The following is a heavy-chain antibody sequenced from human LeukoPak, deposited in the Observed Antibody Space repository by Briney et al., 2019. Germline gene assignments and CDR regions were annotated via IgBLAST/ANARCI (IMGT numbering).Heavy chain of an antibody. CDR2: IIPIFGTA. Sequence: SVKVSCKASGGTFSSFAISWVRQAPGQGLEWMGGIIPIFGTANYAQKFQGRVTITADESTSTAYMELSSLRSEDTAVYYCARCPVVPAAYYFDYWGQGTLVTVSS. J-gene: IGHJ4*02. CDR3: ARCPVVPAAYYFDY. CDR1: GGTFSSFA. D-gene: IGHD2-2*01. V-gene: IGHV1-69*13.